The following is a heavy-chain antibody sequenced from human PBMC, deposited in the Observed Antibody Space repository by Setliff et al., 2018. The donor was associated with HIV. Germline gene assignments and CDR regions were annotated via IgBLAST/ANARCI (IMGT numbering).Heavy chain of an antibody. CDR2: IGAFNGNT. J-gene: IGHJ4*02. D-gene: IGHD2-15*01. V-gene: IGHV1-18*04. CDR3: ARAGAAETSHFDY. CDR1: GYTFTSYY. Sequence: ASVKVSCKASGYTFTSYYIHWVRQAPGQGLEWMGWIGAFNGNTHYPQNLQGRVTMTTDTSTRTAYMELRSLRSDDTAVYFCARAGAAETSHFDYWGQGTLVTVSS.